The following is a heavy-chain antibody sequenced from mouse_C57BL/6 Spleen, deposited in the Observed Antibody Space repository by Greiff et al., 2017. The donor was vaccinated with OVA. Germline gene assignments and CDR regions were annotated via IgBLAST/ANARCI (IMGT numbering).Heavy chain of an antibody. Sequence: VQLQQSGAELMKPGASVKLSCKATGYTFTGYWIEWVKQRPGHGLEWIGEILPGRGSTNYNEKFKGKATFTADTSSNTAYMQLSSLTTEDSAIYYCARVTTVEEGYAMDYWGQGTSVTVSS. D-gene: IGHD1-1*01. J-gene: IGHJ4*01. V-gene: IGHV1-9*01. CDR3: ARVTTVEEGYAMDY. CDR1: GYTFTGYW. CDR2: ILPGRGST.